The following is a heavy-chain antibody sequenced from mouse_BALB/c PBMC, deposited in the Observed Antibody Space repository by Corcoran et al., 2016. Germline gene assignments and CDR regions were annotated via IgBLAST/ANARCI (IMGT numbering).Heavy chain of an antibody. V-gene: IGHV3-6*02. J-gene: IGHJ4*01. CDR1: GYSITSGYY. Sequence: DVQLQESGPGLVKPSQSLSLTCSVTGYSITSGYYWNWIRQFPGNKLEWMGYISYDGSNNYNPSLKNRISITRDTSKNQFFLKLNSVTTEDTATYYCARVIYGYAMDYWGQGTSVTVSS. D-gene: IGHD1-1*01. CDR2: ISYDGSN. CDR3: ARVIYGYAMDY.